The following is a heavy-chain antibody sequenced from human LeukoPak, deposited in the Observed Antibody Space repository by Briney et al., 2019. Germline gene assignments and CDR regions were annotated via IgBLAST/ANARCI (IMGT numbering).Heavy chain of an antibody. V-gene: IGHV4-39*01. Sequence: SQTLSLTCTVSGGSISSSSYYWGWLRQPPGTGLEWIGSIYYSGSTYYNPSLKSRVTISVDTSKNQFSLKLSSVTAADTAVYYCARQDIVVVPAAISHAFDIWGQGTMVTVSS. CDR1: GGSISSSSYY. J-gene: IGHJ3*02. CDR2: IYYSGST. D-gene: IGHD2-2*01. CDR3: ARQDIVVVPAAISHAFDI.